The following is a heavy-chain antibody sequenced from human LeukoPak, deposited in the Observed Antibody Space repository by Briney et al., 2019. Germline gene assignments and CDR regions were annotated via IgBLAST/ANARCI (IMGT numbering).Heavy chain of an antibody. CDR1: GGSISSSSYY. D-gene: IGHD3-10*01. V-gene: IGHV4-39*01. Sequence: SETLSLTCTVSGGSISSSSYYWGWIRQPPGKGLDWIGSIYYSGSTYYNPSLKSRVTISVDTSKNQFSLKLSSVTAADTAVYYCARHETTGGFGDLKGNWFDPWGQGTLVTVSS. CDR2: IYYSGST. J-gene: IGHJ5*02. CDR3: ARHETTGGFGDLKGNWFDP.